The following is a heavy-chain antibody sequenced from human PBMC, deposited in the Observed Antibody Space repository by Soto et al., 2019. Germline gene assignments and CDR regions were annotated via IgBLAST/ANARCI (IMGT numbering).Heavy chain of an antibody. CDR3: ARQPTTGDTDLWFDP. V-gene: IGHV4-59*08. CDR2: IYYSGST. CDR1: GGSISSYY. Sequence: SETLSLTCTVSGGSISSYYWSWIRQPPGKGLEWIGYIYYSGSTIYNPSLKSRVTISVDTSKNEFSLKLRSVTAADTAVYYCARQPTTGDTDLWFDPWGQGTLVTVSS. D-gene: IGHD2-21*01. J-gene: IGHJ5*02.